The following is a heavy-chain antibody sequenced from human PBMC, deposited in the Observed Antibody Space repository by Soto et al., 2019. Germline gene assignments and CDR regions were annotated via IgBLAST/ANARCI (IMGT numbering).Heavy chain of an antibody. CDR1: VFTSDEYA. V-gene: IGHV3-20*04. CDR3: ARATQSYYDTSGYYSYVH. D-gene: IGHD3-22*01. J-gene: IGHJ4*02. Sequence: SGGSLRLSCAASVFTSDEYALTWVHQAPGKGLEWVAGINWNGGSKGYADSVKGRFTISRDNAKSSLYLQMNNLRAEDTAFYFCARATQSYYDTSGYYSYVHWGQGAQVTVSS. CDR2: INWNGGSK.